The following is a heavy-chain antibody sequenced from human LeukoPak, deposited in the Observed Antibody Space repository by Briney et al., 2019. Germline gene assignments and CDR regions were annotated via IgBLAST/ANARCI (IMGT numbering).Heavy chain of an antibody. J-gene: IGHJ6*04. CDR3: ARDLVVPAATAALYYYYGMDV. D-gene: IGHD2-2*01. CDR2: IYSGGST. V-gene: IGHV3-53*01. Sequence: GGSLRLSCAASGFTVSSNYMSWVRQAPGKGLEWVSVIYSGGSTYYADSVKGRFTISRDNSKYTLYLQMNSLRAKDTAVYYCARDLVVPAATAALYYYYGMDVWGKGTTVTVSS. CDR1: GFTVSSNY.